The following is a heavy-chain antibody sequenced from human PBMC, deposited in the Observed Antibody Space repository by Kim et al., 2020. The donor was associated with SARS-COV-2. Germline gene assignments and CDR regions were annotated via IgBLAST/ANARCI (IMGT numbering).Heavy chain of an antibody. V-gene: IGHV1-18*04. CDR1: GYTFTSYG. J-gene: IGHJ4*02. CDR3: ARDSYYYDSSGYQPNDY. CDR2: ISAYNGNT. D-gene: IGHD3-22*01. Sequence: ASVKVSCKASGYTFTSYGISWVRQAPGQGLEWMGWISAYNGNTNYAQKLQGRVTMTTDTSTSTAYMELRSLRSDDTAVYYCARDSYYYDSSGYQPNDYWGQGTLVTVSS.